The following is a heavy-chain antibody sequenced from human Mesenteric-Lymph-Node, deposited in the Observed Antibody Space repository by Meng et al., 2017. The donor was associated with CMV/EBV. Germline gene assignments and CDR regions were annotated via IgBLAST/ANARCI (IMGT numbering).Heavy chain of an antibody. V-gene: IGHV4-38-2*02. Sequence: SETLSLTCSVSGYSISSGFYWGWIRQPPGKGLEWIGNVFHSGVTYYNPSVKSRLTISVDTSKNQFSLKVSSVTAADTAVYYCARDDYQLNDYGLDVWGQGTTVTVSS. CDR2: VFHSGVT. CDR1: GYSISSGFY. J-gene: IGHJ6*02. D-gene: IGHD4-11*01. CDR3: ARDDYQLNDYGLDV.